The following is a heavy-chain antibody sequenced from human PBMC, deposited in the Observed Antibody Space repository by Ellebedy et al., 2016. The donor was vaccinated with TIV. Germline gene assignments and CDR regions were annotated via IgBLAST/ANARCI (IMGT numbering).Heavy chain of an antibody. CDR2: IYNSGST. CDR3: ARTTAVAGTYYYGMDV. D-gene: IGHD6-19*01. CDR1: GGSISSSTYY. J-gene: IGHJ6*02. Sequence: SETLSLTCTVSGGSISSSTYYWGWIRQPPGKGLEWIGSIYNSGSTNYNPSLKSRVTISVDTSKNQFSLKLSSVTAADTAVYYCARTTAVAGTYYYGMDVWGQGTTVTVSS. V-gene: IGHV4-39*07.